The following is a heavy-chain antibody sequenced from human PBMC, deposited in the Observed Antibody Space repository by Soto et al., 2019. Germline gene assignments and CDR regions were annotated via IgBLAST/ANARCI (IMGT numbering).Heavy chain of an antibody. J-gene: IGHJ4*02. CDR1: GGSVSSGNNY. CDR3: AREVVAFDY. D-gene: IGHD2-15*01. Sequence: QVQLQESGPGLVKPSETLSLTCTVSGGSVSSGNNYWTWIRQPPGKGLEWIGYIYYSGGTKYNPSRXXRXTXXVDPSTNQFALKLTSVTAADTAIYYCAREVVAFDYWGQGPLVTVSS. V-gene: IGHV4-61*01. CDR2: IYYSGGT.